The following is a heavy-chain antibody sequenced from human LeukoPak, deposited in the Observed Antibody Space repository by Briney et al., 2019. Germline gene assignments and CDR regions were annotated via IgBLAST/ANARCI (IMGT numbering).Heavy chain of an antibody. J-gene: IGHJ4*02. CDR2: INPNSGGT. Sequence: ASVKVSCKASGYTFTGYYMHWVRQAPGQGLEWMGWINPNSGGTNYAQKFQGRVTMTEDTSTDTAYMELSSLRSEDTAVYYCATARSPYYFDYWGQGTLVTVSS. CDR3: ATARSPYYFDY. V-gene: IGHV1-2*02. CDR1: GYTFTGYY.